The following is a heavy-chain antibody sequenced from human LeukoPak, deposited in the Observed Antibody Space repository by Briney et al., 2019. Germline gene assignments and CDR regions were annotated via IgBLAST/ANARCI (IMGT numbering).Heavy chain of an antibody. Sequence: PGGSLRLSCAASGFTFGNYWMSWVRQAPGKGLEWVANIKQDGSEQYYVDSVKGRFTISRDNANDSQYLQMNSLRAEDTAVYYCARARGTKWYYFYYMDVWGKGTTVTVSS. CDR1: GFTFGNYW. CDR3: ARARGTKWYYFYYMDV. J-gene: IGHJ6*03. V-gene: IGHV3-7*01. CDR2: IKQDGSEQ. D-gene: IGHD1-26*01.